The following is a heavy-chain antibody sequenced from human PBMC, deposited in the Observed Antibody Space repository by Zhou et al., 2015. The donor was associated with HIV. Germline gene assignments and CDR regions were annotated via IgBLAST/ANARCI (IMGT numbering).Heavy chain of an antibody. J-gene: IGHJ6*02. CDR1: GGTFSSYA. V-gene: IGHV1-69*12. CDR2: IIPIFGTA. CDR3: AREGDRDTAMGYPARVLYYYYGMDV. D-gene: IGHD5-18*01. Sequence: QVQLVQSGAEVKKPGSSVKVSCKASGGTFSSYAISWVRQAPGQGLEWMGGIIPIFGTANYAQKFQGRVTITADESTSTAYMELSSLRSEDTAVYYCAREGDRDTAMGYPARVLYYYYGMDVWGQGTTVTVSS.